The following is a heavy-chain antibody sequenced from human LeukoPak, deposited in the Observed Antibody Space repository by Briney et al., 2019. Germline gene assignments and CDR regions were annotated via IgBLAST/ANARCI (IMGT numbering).Heavy chain of an antibody. Sequence: SETLSLTCTVSGGSISSYYWSWIRQPPGKGLEWTGYIYYSGSTNYNPSLKSRVTMSVDTSKNQFSLKLSSVTAADTALYYCARVHLYSSSWYGIDYWGQGTLVTVSS. CDR3: ARVHLYSSSWYGIDY. J-gene: IGHJ4*02. V-gene: IGHV4-59*01. CDR2: IYYSGST. CDR1: GGSISSYY. D-gene: IGHD6-13*01.